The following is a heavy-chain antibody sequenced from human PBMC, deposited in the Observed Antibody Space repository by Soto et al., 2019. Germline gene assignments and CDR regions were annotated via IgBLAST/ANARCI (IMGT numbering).Heavy chain of an antibody. D-gene: IGHD3-10*01. CDR3: GTRPGGGGY. CDR1: GFTVSNNY. Sequence: EVQLVESGGGLIQPGGSLRLSCAVSGFTVSNNYMSWVRQAPGKGLEGVSVIYSGGYTAYGDSVKGRFTISRDNSKNTLNPQMKGLGARAPAVFYGGTRPGGGGYWGQGTLVTVSS. V-gene: IGHV3-53*01. CDR2: IYSGGYT. J-gene: IGHJ4*02.